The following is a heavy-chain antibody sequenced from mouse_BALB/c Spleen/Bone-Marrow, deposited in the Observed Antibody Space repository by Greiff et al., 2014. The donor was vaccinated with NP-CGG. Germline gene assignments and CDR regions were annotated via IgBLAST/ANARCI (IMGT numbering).Heavy chain of an antibody. J-gene: IGHJ3*01. CDR2: IDPANDNT. CDR3: ARADCYYGWFAY. D-gene: IGHD1-1*01. CDR1: GFNIKDTY. V-gene: IGHV14-3*02. Sequence: VQLQQSGAEFVKPGASVKLSCTASGFNIKDTYMHWVKRRPEQGLEWIGRIDPANDNTKYDPKFQGKATITADTSSNTAYLQLSSLTSEGSAVYYCARADCYYGWFAYWGQGTLVTVSA.